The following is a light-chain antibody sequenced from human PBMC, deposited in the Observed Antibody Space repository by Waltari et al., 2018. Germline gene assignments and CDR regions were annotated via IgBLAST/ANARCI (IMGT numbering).Light chain of an antibody. J-gene: IGKJ4*01. Sequence: DVQLTQSPSSLAASVGDRVTITCRASQSISDYLNWYQVQPGTSPKLLIYAAYTLQRGVPSRFSGSGSGTHFTLTISSLQPEDSATYYCQQSYSVLGLTFGGGTKVEI. CDR2: AAY. V-gene: IGKV1-39*01. CDR1: QSISDY. CDR3: QQSYSVLGLT.